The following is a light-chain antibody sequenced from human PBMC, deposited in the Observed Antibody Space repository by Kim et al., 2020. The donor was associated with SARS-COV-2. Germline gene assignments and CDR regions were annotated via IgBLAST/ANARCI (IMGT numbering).Light chain of an antibody. V-gene: IGKV3-11*01. J-gene: IGKJ4*01. CDR3: QQRNSWPPAVT. Sequence: PGERTTLSCRASQSIDTYLAWYQQRPGQAPRLLVYDASNRATGVPDRFSGSGSGTDFTLTISSLEPEDFSTYFCQQRNSWPPAVTFGGGTKVDIK. CDR2: DAS. CDR1: QSIDTY.